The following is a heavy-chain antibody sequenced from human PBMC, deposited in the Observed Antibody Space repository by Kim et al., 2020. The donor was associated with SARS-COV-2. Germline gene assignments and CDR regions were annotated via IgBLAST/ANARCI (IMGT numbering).Heavy chain of an antibody. CDR1: GFTVSNSY. CDR2: IYGGGNT. J-gene: IGHJ4*02. Sequence: GGSLRLSCAASGFTVSNSYMTWVRQAPGTELEWVSLIYGGGNTYYADSVKGRFTISRDNSKNTLYLQMNSLRAEDTAVYYCARFSGSASLWGQGTRVTGS. CDR3: ARFSGSASL. V-gene: IGHV3-53*01. D-gene: IGHD3-10*01.